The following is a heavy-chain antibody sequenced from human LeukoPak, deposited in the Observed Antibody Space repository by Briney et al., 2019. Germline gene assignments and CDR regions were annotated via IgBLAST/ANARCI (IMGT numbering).Heavy chain of an antibody. J-gene: IGHJ5*02. CDR1: GGTFSSHA. CDR2: IIPIFGTA. D-gene: IGHD6-6*01. Sequence: SVKVSCKASGGTFSSHAISWVRQAPGQGLEWMGGIIPIFGTANYAQKFQGRVTITTDESTSTAYMELSSLRSEDTAVYYCASFNSSSSGNWFDPWGQGTLVTVSS. V-gene: IGHV1-69*05. CDR3: ASFNSSSSGNWFDP.